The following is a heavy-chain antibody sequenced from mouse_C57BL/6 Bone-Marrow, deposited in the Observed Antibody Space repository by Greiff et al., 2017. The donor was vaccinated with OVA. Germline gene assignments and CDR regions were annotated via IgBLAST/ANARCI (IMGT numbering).Heavy chain of an antibody. V-gene: IGHV1-69*01. D-gene: IGHD1-1*01. CDR3: AREDYGSRYYFDY. CDR1: GYPFTSYW. J-gene: IGHJ2*01. CDR2: IDPSDSYP. Sequence: VKLQQPGAELVMPGASVKLSCKASGYPFTSYWMHWVKQRPGQGLEWIGEIDPSDSYPNYNQKFKGKSTLTVDKSSSTAYMQLSSLTSEDSAVYYCAREDYGSRYYFDYWGQGTTLTVSS.